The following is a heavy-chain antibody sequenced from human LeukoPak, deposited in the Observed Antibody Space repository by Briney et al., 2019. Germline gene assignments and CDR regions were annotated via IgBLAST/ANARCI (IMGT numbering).Heavy chain of an antibody. CDR3: ARATEDIVVVSATYYYYGMDV. Sequence: SVKVSCKASGGTFSSYAISWVRQAPGQGLEWMGGIIPIFGTANYAQKFQGRVTITADKSTSTAYMELSSLRSEDTAVYCCARATEDIVVVSATYYYYGMDVWGKGTTVTVSS. V-gene: IGHV1-69*06. J-gene: IGHJ6*04. CDR2: IIPIFGTA. CDR1: GGTFSSYA. D-gene: IGHD2-2*01.